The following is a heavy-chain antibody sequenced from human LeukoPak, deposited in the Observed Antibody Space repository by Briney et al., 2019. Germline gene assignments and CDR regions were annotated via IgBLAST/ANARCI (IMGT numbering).Heavy chain of an antibody. J-gene: IGHJ4*02. CDR3: AREFPVVVVAAGQYYFDY. CDR1: GGTFSSYA. D-gene: IGHD2-15*01. V-gene: IGHV1-69*04. Sequence: SVKVSCKASGGTFSSYAISWVRQAPGQGLEWMGRLIPIFGIANYAQKFQGRVTITADKSTSTAYMELSSLRSEDTAVYYCAREFPVVVVAAGQYYFDYWGQGTLVTVSS. CDR2: LIPIFGIA.